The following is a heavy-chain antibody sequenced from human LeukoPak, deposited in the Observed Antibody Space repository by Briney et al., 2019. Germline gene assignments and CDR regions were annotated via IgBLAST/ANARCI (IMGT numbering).Heavy chain of an antibody. Sequence: SETLSLTCAVYGGSFSGYYWSWIRQPPGKGLEWIGGINHSGSTNYNPSLKSRVTISVDTSKNQFCLKLSSVTAADTAVYYCARARRGRITYYYDSSGYYYFDYWGQGTLVTVSS. CDR3: ARARRGRITYYYDSSGYYYFDY. J-gene: IGHJ4*02. CDR2: INHSGST. CDR1: GGSFSGYY. V-gene: IGHV4-34*01. D-gene: IGHD3-22*01.